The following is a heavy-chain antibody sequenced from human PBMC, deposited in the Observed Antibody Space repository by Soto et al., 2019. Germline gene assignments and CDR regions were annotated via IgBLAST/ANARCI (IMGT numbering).Heavy chain of an antibody. CDR1: GFTFSSYS. D-gene: IGHD3-9*01. CDR3: ARDRGLGVTGYSPFDI. J-gene: IGHJ3*02. Sequence: GGSLRLSCAASGFTFSSYSMNWVRQAPGKGLEWVSSISSSSSYIYYADSVKGRFTISRDNAKNSLYLQMNSLRAEDTAVYYCARDRGLGVTGYSPFDIWGQGTMVTVSS. CDR2: ISSSSSYI. V-gene: IGHV3-21*01.